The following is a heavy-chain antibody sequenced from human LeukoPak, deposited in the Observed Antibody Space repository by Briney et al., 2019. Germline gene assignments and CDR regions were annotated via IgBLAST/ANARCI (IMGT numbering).Heavy chain of an antibody. J-gene: IGHJ6*02. Sequence: PSETLSLTCTVSGGSINSSYWSWIRQPPGKGLEWIGYIYYSGGTAYNPSLESRVTISVDTSKNQFSLKVNSVTAADTALYYCARGLHVGFCSSSSCYGVHYYGLDVWGQGITVTVSS. CDR2: IYYSGGT. CDR3: ARGLHVGFCSSSSCYGVHYYGLDV. CDR1: GGSINSSY. V-gene: IGHV4-59*01. D-gene: IGHD2-2*01.